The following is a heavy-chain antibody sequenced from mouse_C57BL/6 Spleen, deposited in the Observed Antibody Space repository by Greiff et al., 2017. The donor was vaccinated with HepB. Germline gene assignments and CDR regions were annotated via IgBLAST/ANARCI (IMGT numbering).Heavy chain of an antibody. Sequence: EVQLQQSGAELVRPGASVKLSCTASGFNIKDDYMHWVKQRPEQGLEWIGWIDPENGDTEYASKFQGKATITADTSSNTAYLQLSSLTSEDTAVYYCTTLTLTVVEKDDVWGTGTTVTVSS. CDR2: IDPENGDT. D-gene: IGHD1-1*01. J-gene: IGHJ1*03. CDR1: GFNIKDDY. V-gene: IGHV14-4*01. CDR3: TTLTLTVVEKDDV.